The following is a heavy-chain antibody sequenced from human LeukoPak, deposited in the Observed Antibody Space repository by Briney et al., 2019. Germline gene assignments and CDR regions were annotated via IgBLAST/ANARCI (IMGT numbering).Heavy chain of an antibody. Sequence: TGGSLRLSCAASGFTFSSYGMHWVRQAPGKGLEWVAVIWYDGSNKYYADSVKGRFTISRDNSKNTLYLQMNSLRAEDTAVYYCARDRGVGATALYYFDYWGQGTLVTVSS. J-gene: IGHJ4*02. D-gene: IGHD1-26*01. V-gene: IGHV3-33*01. CDR1: GFTFSSYG. CDR2: IWYDGSNK. CDR3: ARDRGVGATALYYFDY.